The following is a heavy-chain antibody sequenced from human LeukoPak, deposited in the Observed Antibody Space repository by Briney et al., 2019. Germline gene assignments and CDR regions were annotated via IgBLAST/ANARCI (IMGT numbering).Heavy chain of an antibody. D-gene: IGHD5-18*01. CDR2: IGSGGDT. J-gene: IGHJ3*02. Sequence: GGSLRLSCAASGFTFSSYDMHWVRQATGKGLEWVSAIGSGGDTYYAGSVKGRFTISRENAKNSLYLQMNSLRDGDTAAYYCAREGYSYGGLDAFDIWGQGTMVTVSS. CDR3: AREGYSYGGLDAFDI. V-gene: IGHV3-13*01. CDR1: GFTFSSYD.